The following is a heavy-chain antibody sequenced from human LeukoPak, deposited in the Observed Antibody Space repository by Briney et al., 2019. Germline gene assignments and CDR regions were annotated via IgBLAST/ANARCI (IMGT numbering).Heavy chain of an antibody. CDR1: RFTFSSYG. J-gene: IGHJ6*03. V-gene: IGHV3-23*01. CDR3: AKLGSGSYYYYYYYYMDV. CDR2: ISGSGGST. D-gene: IGHD1-26*01. Sequence: GGSLRLSCAASRFTFSSYGMSWVRQAPGKGLEWVSAISGSGGSTYYADSVKGRFTISRDNSKNTLYLQMNNLRAEDTAVYYCAKLGSGSYYYYYYYYMDVWGKGTTVTISS.